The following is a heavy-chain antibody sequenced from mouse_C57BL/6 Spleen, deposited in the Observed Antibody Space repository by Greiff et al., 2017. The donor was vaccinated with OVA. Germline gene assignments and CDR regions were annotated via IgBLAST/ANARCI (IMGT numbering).Heavy chain of an antibody. Sequence: QVQLQQPGAELVKPGASVKLSCKASGYTFTSYWMHWVKQRPGQGLEWIGMIHPNSGSTNYNEKFKSKATLTVDKSSSTAYKQHSSLTSEDSAVYYCARETVVAPVDYWGQGTTLTVSS. CDR2: IHPNSGST. J-gene: IGHJ2*01. CDR1: GYTFTSYW. V-gene: IGHV1-64*01. D-gene: IGHD1-1*01. CDR3: ARETVVAPVDY.